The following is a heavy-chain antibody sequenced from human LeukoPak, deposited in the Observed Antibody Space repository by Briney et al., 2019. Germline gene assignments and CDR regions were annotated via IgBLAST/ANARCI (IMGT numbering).Heavy chain of an antibody. J-gene: IGHJ6*03. Sequence: ASVKVSCKASGGTFSSYAISWVRQATGQGLEWMGWMNPNSGNTGYAQKFQGRVTMTRNTSISTAYMELSSLRSEDTAVYYCARCLEVMGIHHYYYYMDVWGKGTTVTVSS. CDR1: GGTFSSYA. CDR2: MNPNSGNT. CDR3: ARCLEVMGIHHYYYYMDV. V-gene: IGHV1-8*02. D-gene: IGHD2-21*01.